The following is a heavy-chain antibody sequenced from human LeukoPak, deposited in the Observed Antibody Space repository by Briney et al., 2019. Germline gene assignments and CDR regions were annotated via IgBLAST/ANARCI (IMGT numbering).Heavy chain of an antibody. Sequence: PSETLSLTCTVSGASISSGSYYWSWIRQPAGRGLEWIGRIYTSGSTNYNPSLKTRVTISGDTSKNQFSLKLISVTAADTAVYFCAREPRRSVGPTGFDYWGQGTLVTVSS. CDR3: AREPRRSVGPTGFDY. J-gene: IGHJ4*02. CDR1: GASISSGSYY. CDR2: IYTSGST. D-gene: IGHD1-26*01. V-gene: IGHV4-61*02.